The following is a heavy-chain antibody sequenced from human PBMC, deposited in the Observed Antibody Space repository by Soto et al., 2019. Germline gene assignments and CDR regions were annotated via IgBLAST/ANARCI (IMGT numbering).Heavy chain of an antibody. J-gene: IGHJ6*02. D-gene: IGHD3-3*01. Sequence: GGCLRLSRAPSGFTFSSYVMHWVRQAPGKGLEWVAVVHYDGTKKYYADSVRGRFTISRDNSENILYLQMNSLRPDDTAVYFCARETSYDFWSGPQTMDVWGQGTTVTVSS. CDR2: VHYDGTKK. V-gene: IGHV3-33*01. CDR1: GFTFSSYV. CDR3: ARETSYDFWSGPQTMDV.